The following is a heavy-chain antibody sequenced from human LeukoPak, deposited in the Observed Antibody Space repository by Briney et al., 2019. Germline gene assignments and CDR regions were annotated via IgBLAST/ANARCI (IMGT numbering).Heavy chain of an antibody. D-gene: IGHD3-22*01. CDR3: ARDRVGDYYDSSAPEGGAFDI. Sequence: GGSLRLSCAASGFTFSSYAMSWVRQAPGKGLEWVSSISSSSSYIYYADSVKGRFTISRDNAKNSLYLQMNSLRAEDTAVYYCARDRVGDYYDSSAPEGGAFDIWGQGTMVTVSS. CDR1: GFTFSSYA. J-gene: IGHJ3*02. V-gene: IGHV3-21*01. CDR2: ISSSSSYI.